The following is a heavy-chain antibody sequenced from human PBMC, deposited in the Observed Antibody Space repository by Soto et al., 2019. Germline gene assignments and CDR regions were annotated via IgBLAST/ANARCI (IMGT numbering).Heavy chain of an antibody. V-gene: IGHV1-18*04. CDR1: GYRLSGYG. Sequence: QVQLVQSGPEVRNPGASVRVSCRTSGYRLSGYGISWARLDPGPGLEWMGWISGDNGATQYPQKFQGRVSMTADTSTHTGYRALGSLGGYDTAVYFCAGRPQKSSASWFAHWGKGTLVTVSS. D-gene: IGHD6-6*01. CDR3: AGRPQKSSASWFAH. CDR2: ISGDNGAT. J-gene: IGHJ5*02.